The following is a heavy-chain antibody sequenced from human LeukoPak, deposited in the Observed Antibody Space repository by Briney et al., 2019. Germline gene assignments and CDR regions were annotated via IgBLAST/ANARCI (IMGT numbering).Heavy chain of an antibody. V-gene: IGHV4-30-4*07. CDR2: IYYSGNS. Sequence: PSETLSLTCAVSGGSISSGGYSYNWIRQPPGKGLEWIGYIYYSGNSYYNPSLKSRVTISVDTSKNQFSLKLSSVTAADTAVYYCASNFLYDSSGYRDYWGQGTLVTVSS. D-gene: IGHD3-22*01. J-gene: IGHJ4*02. CDR3: ASNFLYDSSGYRDY. CDR1: GGSISSGGYS.